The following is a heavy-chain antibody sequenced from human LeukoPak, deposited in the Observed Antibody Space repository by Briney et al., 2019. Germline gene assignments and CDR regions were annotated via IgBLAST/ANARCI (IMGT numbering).Heavy chain of an antibody. CDR2: IYYSGST. V-gene: IGHV4-39*07. CDR1: GDSISSSSSY. CDR3: ARDRVVATIYYDY. D-gene: IGHD5-12*01. Sequence: SETLSLTCTVSGDSISSSSSYWGWIRQPPGKGLEWIGSIYYSGSTYYNPSLKSRVTISVDTSKNQFSLKLSSVTAADTAVYYCARDRVVATIYYDYWGQGTLVTVSS. J-gene: IGHJ4*02.